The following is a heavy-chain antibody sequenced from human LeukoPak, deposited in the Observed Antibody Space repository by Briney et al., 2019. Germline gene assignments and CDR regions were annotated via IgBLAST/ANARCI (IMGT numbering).Heavy chain of an antibody. V-gene: IGHV3-23*01. CDR1: GFTISSYA. CDR3: AARAAVATIYY. D-gene: IGHD5-12*01. Sequence: PGGSLRLSCAASGFTISSYAMSWVRQAPGKGLEWVSAISASDDRTYYADSVKGRFTMSRDNSKNTLYLQMNSLRAEDTAVYYCAARAAVATIYYWGQGTLVTVSS. J-gene: IGHJ4*02. CDR2: ISASDDRT.